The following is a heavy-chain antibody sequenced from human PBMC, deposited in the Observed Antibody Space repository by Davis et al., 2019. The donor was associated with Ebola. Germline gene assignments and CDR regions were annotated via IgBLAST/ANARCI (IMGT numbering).Heavy chain of an antibody. Sequence: GESLKISCAASGFTFSSYSMNWVRQGPGKGLEWVSSISSSSSYIYYADSVKGRSTISRDNAKNSLYLQMNSLRAEDTAVYYCARGGYDSSGYYPDGMDVWGKGTTVTVSS. CDR3: ARGGYDSSGYYPDGMDV. CDR2: ISSSSSYI. J-gene: IGHJ6*04. CDR1: GFTFSSYS. D-gene: IGHD3-22*01. V-gene: IGHV3-21*01.